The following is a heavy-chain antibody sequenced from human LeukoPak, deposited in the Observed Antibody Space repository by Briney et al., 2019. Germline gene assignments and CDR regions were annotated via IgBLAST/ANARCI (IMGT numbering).Heavy chain of an antibody. J-gene: IGHJ4*02. Sequence: GGSLRLSCAASGFTFSSYAMSCVRQAPGKGLEWVSVIGGSGESIYYADSVKGRLTVSRDNSKNTLYLQMNSLRAEDTAIYYCAKGYFDSSGYYYAYLGIYDYWGQGTLVTVSS. CDR2: IGGSGESI. D-gene: IGHD3-22*01. CDR1: GFTFSSYA. CDR3: AKGYFDSSGYYYAYLGIYDY. V-gene: IGHV3-23*01.